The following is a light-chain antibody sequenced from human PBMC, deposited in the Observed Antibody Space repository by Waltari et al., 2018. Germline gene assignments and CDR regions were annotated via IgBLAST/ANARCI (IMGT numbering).Light chain of an antibody. V-gene: IGKV1-12*01. J-gene: IGKJ1*01. CDR3: QQGNSFPPT. Sequence: DIQMTQSPSSVSASVGDTVTITCRASQGIATWLAWYQQKPGKAPKVLIYGASTLLTGVPSRFSGSGSGTEFTLTITGLQPEDFATYFCQQGNSFPPTFGQGTRVEV. CDR2: GAS. CDR1: QGIATW.